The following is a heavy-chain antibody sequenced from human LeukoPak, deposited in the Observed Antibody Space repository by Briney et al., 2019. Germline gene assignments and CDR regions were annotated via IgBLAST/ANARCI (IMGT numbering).Heavy chain of an antibody. J-gene: IGHJ4*02. V-gene: IGHV3-7*05. CDR3: ASRAGYTGSWSAFDY. D-gene: IGHD6-13*01. CDR1: TLTLNNYW. CDR2: IKQDGSEK. Sequence: GGSLRLSCTASTLTLNNYWMSWVRQAPGKGLEWVSNIKQDGSEKYHVDSVKGRFTISRDNAKNSLYLQMNSLRAEDTAVYYCASRAGYTGSWSAFDYWGQGTLVTVSS.